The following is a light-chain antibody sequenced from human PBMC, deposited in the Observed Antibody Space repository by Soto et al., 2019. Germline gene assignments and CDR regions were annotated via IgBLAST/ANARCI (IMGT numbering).Light chain of an antibody. Sequence: QSVLTQPPSASLTPGQKVTISCSGSRSNLGSNPVNCYQHLPGTAPKLLSYSSNHRPSGVPDRFSGSKSGTSASLAISGLQSEDESTYYCSAWDASLFGPVFGGGTKLTVL. CDR2: SSN. J-gene: IGLJ2*01. CDR1: RSNLGSNP. CDR3: SAWDASLFGPV. V-gene: IGLV1-44*01.